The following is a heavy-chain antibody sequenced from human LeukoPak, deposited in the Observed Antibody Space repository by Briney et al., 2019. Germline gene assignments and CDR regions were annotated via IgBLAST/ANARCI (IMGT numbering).Heavy chain of an antibody. CDR1: GGSISSSNC. CDR3: ARDRWFAY. D-gene: IGHD4-23*01. V-gene: IGHV4-4*02. J-gene: IGHJ4*02. CDR2: IYHSGST. Sequence: SGTLSLTCAVSGGSISSSNCWSWVRQPPGKGLEWIGEIYHSGSTNYNPSLKSRVTLSVDKSKNQFSLKVASVTAADTAVYYCARDRWFAYWGQGTLVTVSS.